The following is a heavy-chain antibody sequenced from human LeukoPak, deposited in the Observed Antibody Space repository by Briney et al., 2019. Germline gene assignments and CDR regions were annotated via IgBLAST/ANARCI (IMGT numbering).Heavy chain of an antibody. CDR3: ARAGYCSGGTCVYYFDY. J-gene: IGHJ4*02. CDR2: IWYDGSNK. CDR1: GFTFDSYA. Sequence: GRSLRLFCAASGFTFDSYAMHWVRQAPGKGLEWVAVIWYDGSNKYYADSVKGRFTISRDNSKNILYLQMNSLRAEDTAVYYCARAGYCSGGTCVYYFDYWGQGTLVTFSS. D-gene: IGHD2-15*01. V-gene: IGHV3-33*01.